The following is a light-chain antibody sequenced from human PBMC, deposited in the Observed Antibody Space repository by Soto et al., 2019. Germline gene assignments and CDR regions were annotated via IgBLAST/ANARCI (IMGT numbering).Light chain of an antibody. CDR1: QSISSW. CDR2: KAS. Sequence: DIQMTQSPSTLSASVGDRVTITCRASQSISSWLAWYQQKPGKAPKLLIYKASSLESGVPSRFSGSGSGTEFTLTISSLQPDDFATDYCQQYNSYPFTFCPGTKVDIK. V-gene: IGKV1-5*03. CDR3: QQYNSYPFT. J-gene: IGKJ3*01.